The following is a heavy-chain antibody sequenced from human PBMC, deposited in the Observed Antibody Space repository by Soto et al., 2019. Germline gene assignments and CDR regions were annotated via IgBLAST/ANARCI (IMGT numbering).Heavy chain of an antibody. D-gene: IGHD4-17*01. CDR3: ASQRSYGDYVDYYGMDV. CDR2: ISGSGGST. Sequence: GGSLRLSCAASGFTFSSYAMGWVRQAPGKGLEWVSAISGSGGSTYYADSVKGRFTISRDNSKNTPYLQMNGLRAEDTAVYYCASQRSYGDYVDYYGMDVWGQGTTVTVSS. V-gene: IGHV3-23*01. J-gene: IGHJ6*02. CDR1: GFTFSSYA.